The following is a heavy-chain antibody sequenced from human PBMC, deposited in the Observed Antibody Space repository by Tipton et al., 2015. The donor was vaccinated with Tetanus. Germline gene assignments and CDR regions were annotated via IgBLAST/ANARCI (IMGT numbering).Heavy chain of an antibody. D-gene: IGHD6-25*01. CDR3: AKEFQLARMRLFDS. J-gene: IGHJ4*02. V-gene: IGHV3-30*18. CDR1: GFRFSYHG. Sequence: SLRLSCVASGFRFSYHGMHWVRQAPGKGLEWVAVIAFDGKNERYADSVKGRFIISRDNSKNTLYLQMNSLRPEDTAVYYCAKEFQLARMRLFDSWGQGTQVTASS. CDR2: IAFDGKNE.